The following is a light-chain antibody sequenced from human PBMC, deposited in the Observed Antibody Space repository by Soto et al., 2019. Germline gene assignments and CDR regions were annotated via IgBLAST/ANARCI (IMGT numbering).Light chain of an antibody. CDR3: QQYDSSPKT. Sequence: EIVLTQSPGTLSLSPGERATLSCRARQSVSSSYLAWYQQKPGQAPRLLIYGASSRATGIPDRFSGRGAGTDFTLTISRLEPEDFAVYYCQQYDSSPKTFGQGTKVEIK. V-gene: IGKV3-20*01. CDR1: QSVSSSY. CDR2: GAS. J-gene: IGKJ1*01.